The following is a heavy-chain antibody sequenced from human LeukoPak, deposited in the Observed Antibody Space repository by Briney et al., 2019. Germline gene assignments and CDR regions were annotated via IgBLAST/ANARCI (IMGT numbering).Heavy chain of an antibody. V-gene: IGHV4-39*01. CDR1: GGSISSSSYY. CDR3: ARGITGTTWFSDWFDP. J-gene: IGHJ5*02. Sequence: PSGTLSLTCTVSGGSISSSSYYWGWIRQPPGKGLEWIGSIYYSGSTYYNPSLKSRVTISVDTSKNQFSLKLSSVTAADTAVYYCARGITGTTWFSDWFDPWGQGTLVTVSS. CDR2: IYYSGST. D-gene: IGHD1-7*01.